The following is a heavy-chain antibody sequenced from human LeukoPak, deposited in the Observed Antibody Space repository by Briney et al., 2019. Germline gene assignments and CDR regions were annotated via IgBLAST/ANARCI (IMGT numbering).Heavy chain of an antibody. Sequence: PSETLSLTCAVYGGSFSGYYWSWIRQPPGKGLEWIGEINHSGSTNYNPSLKSRVTISVDTSKNHFSLKLSSVTAADTAVYYCARDRLAEHDAFDIWGQGTMVTVSS. V-gene: IGHV4-34*01. D-gene: IGHD6-13*01. CDR1: GGSFSGYY. CDR3: ARDRLAEHDAFDI. J-gene: IGHJ3*02. CDR2: INHSGST.